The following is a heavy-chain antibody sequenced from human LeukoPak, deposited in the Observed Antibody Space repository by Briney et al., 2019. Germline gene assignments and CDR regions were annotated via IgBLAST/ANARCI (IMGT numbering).Heavy chain of an antibody. CDR3: ARDWVSCSGGSCYSYYYYYGMDV. CDR2: ISAYNGNT. Sequence: GGSVKVSCKASGYTFTSYGISWVRQAPGQGLEWMGWISAYNGNTNYAQKLQGRVTMTTDTSTSTAYMELRSLRSDDTAVYYCARDWVSCSGGSCYSYYYYYGMDVWGQGTTVTVSS. V-gene: IGHV1-18*01. J-gene: IGHJ6*02. CDR1: GYTFTSYG. D-gene: IGHD2-15*01.